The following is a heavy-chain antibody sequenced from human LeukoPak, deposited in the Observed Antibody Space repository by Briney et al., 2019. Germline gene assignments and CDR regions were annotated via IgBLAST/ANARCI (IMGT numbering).Heavy chain of an antibody. CDR3: ARSGYTISAYHSDF. D-gene: IGHD5-18*01. CDR2: IYTTGRT. J-gene: IGHJ4*02. Sequence: SETLSLTCAVSGVSIQSYWWSWVRKPAGKGLEWIGRIYTTGRTNYSPSFQSRVTMSIDVSSNQFSLTLRSVTAADTAVYYCARSGYTISAYHSDFWGQGAPVTVSS. CDR1: GVSIQSYW. V-gene: IGHV4-4*07.